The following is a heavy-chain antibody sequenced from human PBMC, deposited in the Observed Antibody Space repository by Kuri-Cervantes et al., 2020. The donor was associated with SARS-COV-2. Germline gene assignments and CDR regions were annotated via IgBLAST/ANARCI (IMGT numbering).Heavy chain of an antibody. CDR1: GYSIRSGYY. CDR2: IFHSGTT. D-gene: IGHD1-20*01. Sequence: SETLSLTCTVSGYSIRSGYYWGWIRQSPGKGLEWIGSIFHSGTTYYNPSLKSRLTVSLDMSKNQFSLKLSSVTAADTAVYYCAREAHNSRAFDIWGQGTMVTVSS. J-gene: IGHJ3*02. CDR3: AREAHNSRAFDI. V-gene: IGHV4-38-2*02.